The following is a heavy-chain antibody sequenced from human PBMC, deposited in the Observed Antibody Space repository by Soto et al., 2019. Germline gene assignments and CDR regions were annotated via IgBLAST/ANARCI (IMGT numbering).Heavy chain of an antibody. Sequence: QVYLVESGGGVVQPGGSLRLSCAASGFTFSSYGMHWVRQAAGKGPEWVAVVWNDGNTKYYADSVKGRFTISRDNSKKTVYRQMNNLRAEDTAVYYCARDKGFYDHVWGSYRSAFDYWGRGTLVAVSS. CDR1: GFTFSSYG. D-gene: IGHD3-16*02. V-gene: IGHV3-33*01. CDR3: ARDKGFYDHVWGSYRSAFDY. CDR2: VWNDGNTK. J-gene: IGHJ4*02.